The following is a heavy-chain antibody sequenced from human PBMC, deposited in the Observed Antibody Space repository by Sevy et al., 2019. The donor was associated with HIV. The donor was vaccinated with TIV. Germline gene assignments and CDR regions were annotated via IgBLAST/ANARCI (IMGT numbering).Heavy chain of an antibody. CDR2: IIPIFGTA. Sequence: ASVKVSCKASGGTFSSYAISWVRQAPGQGLEWMGGIIPIFGTANYAQKFQGRVTITADKSTSTAYMELSSLRSEDTAVYYCAREGIMITFGRVIAYNWFDPWGQGTLVTVSS. CDR3: AREGIMITFGRVIAYNWFDP. D-gene: IGHD3-16*02. CDR1: GGTFSSYA. J-gene: IGHJ5*02. V-gene: IGHV1-69*06.